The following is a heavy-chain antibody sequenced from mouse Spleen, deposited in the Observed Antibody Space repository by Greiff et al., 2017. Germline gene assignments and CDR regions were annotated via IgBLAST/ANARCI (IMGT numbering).Heavy chain of an antibody. Sequence: QVQLKQSGPELVKPGASVKLSCKASGYTFTSYDINWVKQRPGQGLEWIGWIYPRDGSTKYNEKFKGKATLTVDTSSSTAYMELHSLTSEDSAVYFCARGGNYVGSWFAYWGQGTLVTVSA. CDR1: GYTFTSYD. CDR2: IYPRDGST. J-gene: IGHJ3*01. CDR3: ARGGNYVGSWFAY. D-gene: IGHD2-1*01. V-gene: IGHV1-85*01.